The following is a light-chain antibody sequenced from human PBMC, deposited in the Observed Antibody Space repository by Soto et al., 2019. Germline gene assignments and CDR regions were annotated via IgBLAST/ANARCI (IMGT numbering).Light chain of an antibody. CDR1: QRGSSNT. Sequence: ELVLTQSPDTLSLSPGERATLSCTASQRGSSNTLAWYRQNPGHRPRVFIYGASTRATGIADRSSGSGSGTDFTLTVSRLEPEDFAVYYCQQQGRSWITFGQGTRLEIK. CDR2: GAS. V-gene: IGKV3-20*01. CDR3: QQQGRSWIT. J-gene: IGKJ5*01.